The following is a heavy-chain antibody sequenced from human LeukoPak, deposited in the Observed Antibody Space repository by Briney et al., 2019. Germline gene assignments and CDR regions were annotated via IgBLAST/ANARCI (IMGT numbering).Heavy chain of an antibody. J-gene: IGHJ4*02. D-gene: IGHD5-24*01. CDR3: ARDYKYAFDN. V-gene: IGHV3-48*01. Sequence: GGSLRLSCAASGFTFSDYSMNWVRQAPGKGLEWISYIGIDSGNTNYADSVKGRFTISGDKAKNSLYLQMNSLRVENTAVYYCARDYKYAFDNWGQGTLVTVSS. CDR2: IGIDSGNT. CDR1: GFTFSDYS.